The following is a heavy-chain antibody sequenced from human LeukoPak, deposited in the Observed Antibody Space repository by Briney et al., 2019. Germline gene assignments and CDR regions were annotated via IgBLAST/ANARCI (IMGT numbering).Heavy chain of an antibody. CDR2: IYPGDSDT. Sequence: GESLKIFCKGSGYSFPSYWIGWVRQMPGKGLEWMGIIYPGDSDTRYSPSFQGQVTISADKSISTAYLQWSSLNASDTAMCYCARRWGPYYDSSGYWEYSDYWGQVTLVTVSS. V-gene: IGHV5-51*01. D-gene: IGHD3-22*01. CDR3: ARRWGPYYDSSGYWEYSDY. J-gene: IGHJ4*02. CDR1: GYSFPSYW.